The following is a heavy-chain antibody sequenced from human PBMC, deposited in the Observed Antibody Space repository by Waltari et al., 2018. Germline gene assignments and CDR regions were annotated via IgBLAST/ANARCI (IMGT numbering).Heavy chain of an antibody. CDR2: INHSGST. CDR1: GGSFSGYY. J-gene: IGHJ6*03. D-gene: IGHD6-6*01. V-gene: IGHV4-34*01. Sequence: QVQLQQWGAGLLKPSETLSLTCAVYGGSFSGYYWSWIRQPPGKGLEWIGEINHSGSTNYNPSLKSRVTISVDTSKNQFSLKLSSVTAADTAVYYCARGKIDSSSSSDYMDVWGKGTTVTISS. CDR3: ARGKIDSSSSSDYMDV.